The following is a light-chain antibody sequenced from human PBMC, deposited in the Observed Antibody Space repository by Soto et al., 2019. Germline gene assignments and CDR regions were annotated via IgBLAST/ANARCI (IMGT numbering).Light chain of an antibody. CDR2: DTS. V-gene: IGKV3-15*01. J-gene: IGKJ1*01. Sequence: EIGVTQSPATLSVSPGERVTLSCRASQSVSSSLAWYQQRPGQAPRLLIYDTSTRAAGISARFSGSGSGTEFTLTISSLQSEYFAVYYCQQYIDWPPVTFGQGTALEIK. CDR3: QQYIDWPPVT. CDR1: QSVSSS.